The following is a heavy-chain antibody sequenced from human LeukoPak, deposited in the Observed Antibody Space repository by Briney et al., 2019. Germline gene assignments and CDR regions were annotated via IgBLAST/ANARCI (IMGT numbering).Heavy chain of an antibody. CDR3: ARDYDYGDYPGY. CDR2: INWNGGRT. J-gene: IGHJ4*02. D-gene: IGHD4-17*01. Sequence: GGSLRLSCAASGFTFSSYAMSWVRQAPGKGLEWVSGINWNGGRTGYADSVKGRFTISRDNAKNSLYLQMNSLRAEDTALYYCARDYDYGDYPGYWGQGTLVTVSS. CDR1: GFTFSSYA. V-gene: IGHV3-20*04.